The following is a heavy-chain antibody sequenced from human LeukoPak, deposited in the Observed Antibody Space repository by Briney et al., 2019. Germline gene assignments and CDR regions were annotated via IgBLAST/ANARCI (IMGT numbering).Heavy chain of an antibody. V-gene: IGHV3-23*01. D-gene: IGHD7-27*01. CDR3: AKAPATGEGYYFYYMDV. CDR1: GFTFSDYA. Sequence: GRSLRLSCAASGFASGFTFSDYAVSWVRQAPGKGPEWVASVNGRGATTYYADSVRGRFTISRDNSKNTVYLQMISLGADDTAVYFCAKAPATGEGYYFYYMDVWGKGTTVTVSS. J-gene: IGHJ6*03. CDR2: VNGRGATT.